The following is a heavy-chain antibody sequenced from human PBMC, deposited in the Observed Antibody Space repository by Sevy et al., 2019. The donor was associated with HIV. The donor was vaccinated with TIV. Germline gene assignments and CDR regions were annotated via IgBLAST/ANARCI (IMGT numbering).Heavy chain of an antibody. J-gene: IGHJ5*02. Sequence: ASVKVSCKASGYTFTSYGISWVRQAPGQGLEWMGWISAYNGNTNYAQKLQGRVTMTTDTSTSTAYMELRSLRSEDTAVYYCARVHRTTGTNWFDPWGQGTLVTVSS. V-gene: IGHV1-18*01. CDR1: GYTFTSYG. D-gene: IGHD1-1*01. CDR3: ARVHRTTGTNWFDP. CDR2: ISAYNGNT.